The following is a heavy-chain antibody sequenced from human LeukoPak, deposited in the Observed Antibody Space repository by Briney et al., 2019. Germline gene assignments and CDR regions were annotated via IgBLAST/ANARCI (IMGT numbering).Heavy chain of an antibody. CDR3: ARSMRGAYYYDSSGSFDI. D-gene: IGHD3-22*01. J-gene: IGHJ3*02. V-gene: IGHV3-64*01. CDR1: GFTFSSYA. Sequence: GGSLRLSCAASGFTFSSYAMHWVRRAPGKGLEYVSAISSNGGSTYYAYSVKGRFTISRDNSNPTLYLQMGSPTAEDMSVYYCARSMRGAYYYDSSGSFDIWGQGTMVTVSS. CDR2: ISSNGGST.